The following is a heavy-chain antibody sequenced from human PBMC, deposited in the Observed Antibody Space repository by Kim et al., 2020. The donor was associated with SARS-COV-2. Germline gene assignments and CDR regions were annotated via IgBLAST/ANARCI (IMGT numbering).Heavy chain of an antibody. V-gene: IGHV4-39*01. CDR3: ARHEDTAMAPAGYYYYMDV. CDR1: GGSISSSSYY. D-gene: IGHD5-18*01. J-gene: IGHJ6*03. CDR2: IYYSGST. Sequence: SETLSLTCTVSGGSISSSSYYWGWIRQPPGKGLEWIGSIYYSGSTYYNPSLKSRVTISVDTSKNQFSLKLSSVTAADTAVYYCARHEDTAMAPAGYYYYMDVWGKGTTVTISS.